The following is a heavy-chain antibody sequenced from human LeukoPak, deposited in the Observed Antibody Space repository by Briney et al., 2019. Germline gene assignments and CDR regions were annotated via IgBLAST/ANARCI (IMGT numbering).Heavy chain of an antibody. CDR3: ARDPYSSSWSYGMDV. V-gene: IGHV3-7*05. CDR2: IKQDGNEK. D-gene: IGHD6-13*01. J-gene: IGHJ6*02. Sequence: GGSLRLSCTASGFTFSSHWMSWVRQTPEKGLEWVANIKQDGNEKVYVDSVKGRFTISRDNAKSSLYLQMSGLRAEDTAVYYCARDPYSSSWSYGMDVWGQGTTVTVSS. CDR1: GFTFSSHW.